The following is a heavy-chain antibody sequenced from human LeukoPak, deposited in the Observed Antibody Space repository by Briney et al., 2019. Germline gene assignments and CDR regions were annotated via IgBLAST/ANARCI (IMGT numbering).Heavy chain of an antibody. CDR2: IYYSEST. V-gene: IGHV4-30-4*01. CDR3: ARRDSSGWYSYYFDY. CDR1: GGSISSGDYY. J-gene: IGHJ4*02. D-gene: IGHD6-19*01. Sequence: SETLSLTCTVSGGSISSGDYYWSWIRQPPGKGLEWIGYIYYSESTYYNPSLKSRVTISVDTSKNQFSLKLSSVTAADTAVYYCARRDSSGWYSYYFDYWGQGTLVTVSS.